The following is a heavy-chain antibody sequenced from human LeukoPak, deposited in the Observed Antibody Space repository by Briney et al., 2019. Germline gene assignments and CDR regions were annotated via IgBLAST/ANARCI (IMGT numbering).Heavy chain of an antibody. CDR2: IYPGDSDT. Sequence: GESLKISCKGSGYSFITYRIGWVRQMPGKGLEWMGIIYPGDSDTRYSPSFQGQVTISADKSISTAYLQWSSLKASDTAMYYCARQGAGWYYGMDVWGQGTTVTVSS. D-gene: IGHD6-19*01. V-gene: IGHV5-51*01. CDR3: ARQGAGWYYGMDV. J-gene: IGHJ6*02. CDR1: GYSFITYR.